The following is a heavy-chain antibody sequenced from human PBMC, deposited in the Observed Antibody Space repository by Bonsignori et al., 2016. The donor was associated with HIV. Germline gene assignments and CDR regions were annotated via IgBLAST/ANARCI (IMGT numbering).Heavy chain of an antibody. CDR2: IYYSGNT. CDR3: ARDISASSGSYFDY. J-gene: IGHJ4*02. Sequence: WIRQPPGKGLEWIGYIYYSGNTKSNPSLKSRVTMSVDTSKNQLSLKLSSVTAADTAVYYCARDISASSGSYFDYWGQGTLVTVSS. D-gene: IGHD2-2*01. V-gene: IGHV4-59*01.